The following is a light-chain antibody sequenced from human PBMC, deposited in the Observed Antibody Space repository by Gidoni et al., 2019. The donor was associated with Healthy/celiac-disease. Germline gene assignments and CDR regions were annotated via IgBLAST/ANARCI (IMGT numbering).Light chain of an antibody. V-gene: IGKV3-20*01. J-gene: IGKJ1*01. CDR3: QQYGSSPWT. Sequence: EIVLTQSPGTLSLSPWERATLSCRASQSVSSSYLAWYQQKPGQAPRLLIYGASSRATGIPDRFSGSGSGTDFTLTISRLEPEDFAVYYCQQYGSSPWTFXQXTKVEIK. CDR2: GAS. CDR1: QSVSSSY.